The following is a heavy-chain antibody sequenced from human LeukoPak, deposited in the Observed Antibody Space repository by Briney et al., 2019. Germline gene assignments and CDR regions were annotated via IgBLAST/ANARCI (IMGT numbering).Heavy chain of an antibody. V-gene: IGHV3-30*02. D-gene: IGHD3-10*02. CDR3: AKDRNYVGTLDY. Sequence: GGSLRLSCAASGFTFSSYGMHWVRQAPGKGLEWVALIWYDGSYKYYADSVRGRFTISRDSSKNTMYLQMNSLRAEDTAVYYCAKDRNYVGTLDYWGQGTLVTVSS. CDR2: IWYDGSYK. J-gene: IGHJ4*02. CDR1: GFTFSSYG.